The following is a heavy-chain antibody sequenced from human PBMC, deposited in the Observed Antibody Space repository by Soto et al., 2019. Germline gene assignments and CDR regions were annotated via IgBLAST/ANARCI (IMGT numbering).Heavy chain of an antibody. V-gene: IGHV1-69*06. Sequence: ASVKVSCKASGGTFSSYAISWVRQAPGQGLEWMGGIIPIFGTANYAQKFQGRVTITADKSTSTAYMELCSLRSEDTAVYYCARDFRNMRAYCGGDCYSDLDVWGQGTTVTVSS. J-gene: IGHJ6*02. CDR3: ARDFRNMRAYCGGDCYSDLDV. CDR2: IIPIFGTA. CDR1: GGTFSSYA. D-gene: IGHD2-21*02.